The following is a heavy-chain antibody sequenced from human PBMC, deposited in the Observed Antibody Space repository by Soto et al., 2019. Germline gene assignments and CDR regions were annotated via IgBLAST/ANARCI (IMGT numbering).Heavy chain of an antibody. CDR1: GYTFTSYG. D-gene: IGHD2-2*01. Sequence: ASVKVSCKASGYTFTSYGLSWVRQAPGQGLEWVGWISAYNGNRYYAQKLQGRVTMTTDSSTGTAYMELSSLRSEDTAVYYCASAAGFVVVPAAMSYWGQGTLVTVSS. CDR3: ASAAGFVVVPAAMSY. CDR2: ISAYNGNR. V-gene: IGHV1-18*01. J-gene: IGHJ4*02.